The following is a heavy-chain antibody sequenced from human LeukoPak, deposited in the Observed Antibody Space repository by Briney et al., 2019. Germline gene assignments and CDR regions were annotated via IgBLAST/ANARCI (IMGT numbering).Heavy chain of an antibody. D-gene: IGHD6-19*01. V-gene: IGHV3-23*01. CDR1: GFTFSSYA. CDR3: AKVRGGWLVRGAFDI. CDR2: ISGSGGST. Sequence: GGSLRLSCAASGFTFSSYAMSWVRQAPGKGLEWVSAISGSGGSTYYADSVKGRFTISRDNSKNTLYLQMNSPRAEDTAVYYCAKVRGGWLVRGAFDIWGQGTMVTVSS. J-gene: IGHJ3*02.